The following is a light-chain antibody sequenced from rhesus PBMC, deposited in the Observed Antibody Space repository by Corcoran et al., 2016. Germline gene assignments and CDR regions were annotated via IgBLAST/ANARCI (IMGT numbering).Light chain of an antibody. V-gene: IGKV1-21*01. CDR1: QGISSW. CDR2: KAS. Sequence: DIQMTQSPSSLSAAVGDRVTITCRASQGISSWLAWYQQKPGKAPKLLIYKASSLQSGVPSRLSGSGSGTVFTLTISSLQPEDFATYYCQQYNSAPWTFGQGTKVEIK. J-gene: IGKJ1*01. CDR3: QQYNSAPWT.